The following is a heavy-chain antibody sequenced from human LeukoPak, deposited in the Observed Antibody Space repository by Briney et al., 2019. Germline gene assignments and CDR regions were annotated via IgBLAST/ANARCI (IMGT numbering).Heavy chain of an antibody. CDR1: GGSISSHY. J-gene: IGHJ4*02. V-gene: IGHV4-59*11. CDR3: ARAPKWIDFWSGLSASYFDY. CDR2: IYYSGST. Sequence: SEALSLTCSVSGGSISSHYWSWIRQPPGKGLEWIGYIYYSGSTNYNPSLKSRVSISVDTSKNQFSLKLRSVTAADTAVYYCARAPKWIDFWSGLSASYFDYWGQGTLVTVSS. D-gene: IGHD3-3*01.